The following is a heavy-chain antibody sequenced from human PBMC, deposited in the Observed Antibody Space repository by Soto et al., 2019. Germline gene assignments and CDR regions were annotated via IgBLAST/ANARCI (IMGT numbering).Heavy chain of an antibody. D-gene: IGHD2-2*01. CDR1: GGSISSSSYY. CDR2: IYYSGST. Sequence: PSETLSLTCTVSGGSISSSSYYWGWIRQPPGKGLEWIGSIYYSGSTYYNPSLKSRVTISVDTSRNQFSLKLSSVTAADTAVYYCARLGCSSTSCWQDYYYMDVWGKGTTVTVSS. V-gene: IGHV4-39*01. CDR3: ARLGCSSTSCWQDYYYMDV. J-gene: IGHJ6*03.